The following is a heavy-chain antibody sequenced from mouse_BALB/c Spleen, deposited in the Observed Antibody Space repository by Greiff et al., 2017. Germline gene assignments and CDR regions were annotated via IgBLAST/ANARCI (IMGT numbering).Heavy chain of an antibody. CDR2: IDPYYGGT. CDR1: GYSFTGYN. J-gene: IGHJ4*01. Sequence: VQLQQSGPELEKPGASVKISCKASGYSFTGYNMNWVKQSNGKSLEWIGNIDPYYGGTSYNQKFKGKATITADTSSNTAYLQLSSLTSEDTAVYYCARSTERAMDYWGQGTSVTVSA. V-gene: IGHV1-39*01. CDR3: ARSTERAMDY.